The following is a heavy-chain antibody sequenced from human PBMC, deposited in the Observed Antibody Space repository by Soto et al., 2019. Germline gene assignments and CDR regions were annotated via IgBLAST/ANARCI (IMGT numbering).Heavy chain of an antibody. D-gene: IGHD1-26*01. J-gene: IGHJ4*02. CDR3: SGGVGDAF. Sequence: EVHLVESGGGLVQTGGSLRLSCAIFEGTVIRDWMNWVRQAPGKGLEWVAHTNQDGSEKYYVDSVKGRFTISRDNDKNSRYLKMKSLRAEDPAMYYCSGGVGDAFWGQGTLVTVSS. CDR1: EGTVIRDW. V-gene: IGHV3-7*04. CDR2: TNQDGSEK.